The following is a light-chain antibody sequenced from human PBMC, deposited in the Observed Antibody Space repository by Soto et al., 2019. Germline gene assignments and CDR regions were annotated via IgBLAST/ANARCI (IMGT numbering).Light chain of an antibody. CDR1: QSISSY. CDR3: QQSYSGT. Sequence: DIQITQSPSSLSASVGDRVTITCRASQSISSYLNWYQQKPGKAPKLLIYAASSLQSGVPSRFSGSGPGTDFTLTISSLQPEDFATYYCQQSYSGTFGQGTKVDI. CDR2: AAS. J-gene: IGKJ1*01. V-gene: IGKV1-39*01.